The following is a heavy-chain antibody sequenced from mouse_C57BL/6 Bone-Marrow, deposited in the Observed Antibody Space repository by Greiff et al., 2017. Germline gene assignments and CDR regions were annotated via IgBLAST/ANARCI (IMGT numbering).Heavy chain of an antibody. D-gene: IGHD2-2*01. CDR2: IYPRSGNT. V-gene: IGHV1-81*01. J-gene: IGHJ3*01. Sequence: VKLQESGAELARPGASVKLSCKASGYTFTSYGISWVKQRTGQGLEWIGEIYPRSGNTYYNEKFKGKATMTAYKSSSTAYMELRSLTSEESAVYSCARSRWLPYAYWGQGTLVTVSA. CDR1: GYTFTSYG. CDR3: ARSRWLPYAY.